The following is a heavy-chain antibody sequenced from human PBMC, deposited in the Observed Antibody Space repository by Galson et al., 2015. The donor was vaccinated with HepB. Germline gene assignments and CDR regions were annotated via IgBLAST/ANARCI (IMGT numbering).Heavy chain of an antibody. CDR1: GFIFSTSS. V-gene: IGHV3-64D*06. Sequence: SLRLSCAASGFIFSTSSMHWVRQAPGKGLESVSGVHTDGYTYYAESVKGRFTTSRDNSKNTLYPQMNSLRPEDTAVYFCAKDHDCGDWGQGALATVSS. J-gene: IGHJ4*02. CDR2: VHTDGYT. CDR3: AKDHDCGD. D-gene: IGHD4-17*01.